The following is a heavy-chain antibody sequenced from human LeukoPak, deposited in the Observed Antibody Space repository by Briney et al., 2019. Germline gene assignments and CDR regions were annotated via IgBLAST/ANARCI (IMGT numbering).Heavy chain of an antibody. CDR2: MNPNSGNT. D-gene: IGHD5-18*01. V-gene: IGHV1-8*03. CDR3: AGGSLDTAMVEVDAFDI. Sequence: ASVKVSCKASGYTFTSYDINWVRQATGQGLEWMGWMNPNSGNTGYAQKFQGRVTITRNTSISTAYMELSSLRSEDTAVYYCAGGSLDTAMVEVDAFDIWGQGTMVTVSS. J-gene: IGHJ3*02. CDR1: GYTFTSYD.